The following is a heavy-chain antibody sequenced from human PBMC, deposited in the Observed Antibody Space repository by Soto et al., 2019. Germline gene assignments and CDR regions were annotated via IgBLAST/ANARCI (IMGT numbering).Heavy chain of an antibody. J-gene: IGHJ4*02. CDR2: IYHSGST. CDR1: GGSISSSNW. D-gene: IGHD6-13*01. Sequence: PSETLSLTCAVSGGSISSSNWWSWVRQPPGKGLEWIGEIYHSGSTNYNPSLKSRVTISVDKSKNQFSLKLSSVTAADTAMYYCARLRGSSSWVDYWGQGTLVTVSS. CDR3: ARLRGSSSWVDY. V-gene: IGHV4-4*02.